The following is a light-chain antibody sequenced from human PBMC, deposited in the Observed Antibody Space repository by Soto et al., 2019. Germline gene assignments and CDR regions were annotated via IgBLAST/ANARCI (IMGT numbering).Light chain of an antibody. V-gene: IGLV2-14*01. CDR2: EVS. CDR1: SSDVGGYTY. J-gene: IGLJ2*01. CDR3: SSYTRTDTVV. Sequence: QSALTQPASVSGSPGQSITISCTGTSSDVGGYTYVSWYQQHPGKAPKLMIYEVSERPSGVSDRFSGSKSGNTASLTISWLQAEDEADYYCSSYTRTDTVVFGGGTKLTVL.